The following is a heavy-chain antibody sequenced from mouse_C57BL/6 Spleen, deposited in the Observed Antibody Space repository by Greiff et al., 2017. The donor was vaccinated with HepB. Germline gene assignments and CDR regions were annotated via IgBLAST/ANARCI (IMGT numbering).Heavy chain of an antibody. J-gene: IGHJ4*01. V-gene: IGHV1-64*01. D-gene: IGHD2-5*01. Sequence: QVQLQQPGAELVKPGASVKLSCKASGYTFTSYWMHWVKQRPGQGLEWIGMIHPNSGSTNYNEKFKSKATLTVDKSSSTAYMQLSSLTSDDSAVYYCARSSYSNYEGYAMDYWGQGTSVTVSS. CDR2: IHPNSGST. CDR1: GYTFTSYW. CDR3: ARSSYSNYEGYAMDY.